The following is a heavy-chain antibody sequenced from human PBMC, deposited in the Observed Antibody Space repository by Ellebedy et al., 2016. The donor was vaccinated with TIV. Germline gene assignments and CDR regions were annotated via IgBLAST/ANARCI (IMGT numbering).Heavy chain of an antibody. J-gene: IGHJ4*02. D-gene: IGHD1-26*01. CDR1: GFTFSSYA. Sequence: GGSLRLXCAASGFTFSSYAMHWVRQAPGKGLEYVSAISSNGGSTYYANSVKGRFTISRDNSKNTLYLQMNSLRAEDTAVYYCAKENWEQYFDYWGQGTLVTVSS. CDR3: AKENWEQYFDY. V-gene: IGHV3-64*01. CDR2: ISSNGGST.